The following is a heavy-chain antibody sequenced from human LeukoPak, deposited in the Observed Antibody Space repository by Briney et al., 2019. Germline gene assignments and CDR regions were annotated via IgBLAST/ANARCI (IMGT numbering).Heavy chain of an antibody. Sequence: SETLSLTCAVYGGSFSGYYWSWIRQPPGKGLEWIGEINHSGSTNYNPSLKSRVTISVDTSKNQFSLKLSSVTAAVTAVYYCARLVGATGGYWGQGTLVTVSS. J-gene: IGHJ4*02. CDR1: GGSFSGYY. D-gene: IGHD1-26*01. CDR2: INHSGST. V-gene: IGHV4-34*01. CDR3: ARLVGATGGY.